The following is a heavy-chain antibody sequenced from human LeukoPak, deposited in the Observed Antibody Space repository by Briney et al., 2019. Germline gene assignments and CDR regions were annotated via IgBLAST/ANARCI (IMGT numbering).Heavy chain of an antibody. CDR3: AREAIRGRNYYDSSGQKGLDY. J-gene: IGHJ4*02. CDR2: IYTSGST. CDR1: GGSISSGSYY. D-gene: IGHD3-22*01. V-gene: IGHV4-61*02. Sequence: SETLSLTCTVSGGSISSGSYYWSWIRQPAGKGLEWIGRIYTSGSTNYNPSLKSRVTISVDTSKNQFSLKLRSVTAADTAVYYCAREAIRGRNYYDSSGQKGLDYWGQGTLVTVSS.